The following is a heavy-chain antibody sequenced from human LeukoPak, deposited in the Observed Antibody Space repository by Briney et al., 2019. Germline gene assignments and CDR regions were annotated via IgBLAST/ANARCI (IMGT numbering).Heavy chain of an antibody. CDR1: GVSINTYY. CDR3: ARDVGLAY. Sequence: SETLSLTCTVSGVSINTYYWSWFRQPVGKSLEWIGRIHSDGSTYDNPSLRSPVSMSIDTSKNRFSLTLTSVTAADTAVYFCARDVGLAYWGQGILVTVSS. V-gene: IGHV4-4*07. CDR2: IHSDGST. J-gene: IGHJ4*02.